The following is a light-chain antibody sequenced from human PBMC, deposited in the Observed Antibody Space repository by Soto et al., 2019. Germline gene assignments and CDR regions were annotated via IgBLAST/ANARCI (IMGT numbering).Light chain of an antibody. Sequence: QSALTHPPSASGSPGQSVTISCTGTSSDVGGYNYVSWYQQHPGKVPKLMIYEVNTRPSGVPDRFSGSKSGNTASLTVAGLQAEDEADYYCTSYAGGNNVVGTGTKLTVL. CDR1: SSDVGGYNY. V-gene: IGLV2-8*01. CDR2: EVN. CDR3: TSYAGGNNV. J-gene: IGLJ1*01.